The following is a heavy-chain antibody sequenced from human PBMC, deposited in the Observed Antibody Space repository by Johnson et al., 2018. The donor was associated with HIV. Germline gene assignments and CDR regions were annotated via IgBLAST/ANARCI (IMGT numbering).Heavy chain of an antibody. J-gene: IGHJ3*02. Sequence: VQLVESGGGLVQPGRSLRLSCAASGFTFSSYAMHWVRQAPGKGLEWVAVISYDGSNKYYADSVKGRFTISRDNAKNSLYLQMNSLRAEDTAVYYCARDGGYNWNYEAAFDIWGQGTMVTVSS. D-gene: IGHD1-7*01. CDR1: GFTFSSYA. V-gene: IGHV3-30*04. CDR3: ARDGGYNWNYEAAFDI. CDR2: ISYDGSNK.